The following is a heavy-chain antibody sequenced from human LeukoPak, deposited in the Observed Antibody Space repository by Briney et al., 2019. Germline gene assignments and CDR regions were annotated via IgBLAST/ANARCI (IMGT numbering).Heavy chain of an antibody. CDR3: ARTSARGAQFDY. CDR2: IYSSGST. Sequence: SETLSLTCSVSGGSISSYYWSCIRQPAGKGLEWIGRIYSSGSTNYNPSLKTRVTMSLDTSKNQFSLNLTNVTAADTAVYYCARTSARGAQFDYWGQGTLVTVSS. D-gene: IGHD3-10*01. J-gene: IGHJ4*02. CDR1: GGSISSYY. V-gene: IGHV4-4*07.